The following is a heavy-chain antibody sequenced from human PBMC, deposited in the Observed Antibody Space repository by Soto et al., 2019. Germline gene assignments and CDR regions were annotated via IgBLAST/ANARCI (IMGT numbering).Heavy chain of an antibody. CDR3: ARGVAGSGFDL. D-gene: IGHD6-19*01. CDR1: GYSVSSDSSA. V-gene: IGHV6-1*01. Sequence: PSQTLSLTCAISGYSVSSDSSAWHWIRSSPSRGLEWLGRTYYRSNWRHDYAVSVRSRITVNPDTSKNHFSLQLNSVTPDDTAVYYCARGVAGSGFDLWGPGTLVTVSS. J-gene: IGHJ4*02. CDR2: TYYRSNWRH.